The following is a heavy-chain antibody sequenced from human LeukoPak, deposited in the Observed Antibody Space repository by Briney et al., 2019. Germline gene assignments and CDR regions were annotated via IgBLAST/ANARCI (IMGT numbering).Heavy chain of an antibody. CDR3: AKDSGYGGNPGAFDI. CDR2: IRYDGSNK. J-gene: IGHJ3*02. CDR1: GFTFSSYG. Sequence: GGSLRLSCAASGFTFSSYGMHWVRQAPGKGLEWVAFIRYDGSNKYYADSVKGRFTISRDNSKNTLYLQMNSLRAEDTALYYCAKDSGYGGNPGAFDIWGQGTMVTVSS. V-gene: IGHV3-30*02. D-gene: IGHD4-23*01.